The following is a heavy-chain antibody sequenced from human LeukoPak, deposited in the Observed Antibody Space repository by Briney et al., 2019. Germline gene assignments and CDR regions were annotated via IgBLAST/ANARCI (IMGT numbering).Heavy chain of an antibody. CDR1: GYSISSGYY. J-gene: IGHJ4*02. Sequence: PSETLSLTCTVSGYSISSGYYWGWIRQPPGKGLEWIGNIYHSGSTYYTPSLKSRVTISVDTSKNQFSLKLSSVTAADTAVYYCARVGGSGTLFDYWGQGNLVTVSS. CDR2: IYHSGST. V-gene: IGHV4-38-2*02. D-gene: IGHD3-10*01. CDR3: ARVGGSGTLFDY.